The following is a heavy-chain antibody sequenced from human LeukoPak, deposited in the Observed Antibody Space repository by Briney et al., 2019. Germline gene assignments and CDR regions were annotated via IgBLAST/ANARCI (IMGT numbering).Heavy chain of an antibody. V-gene: IGHV3-72*01. D-gene: IGHD3-16*01. Sequence: GGSLRLSCAASGLTFSAHYMDWVRQAPGKGLEWVGRSRNKADSYTTEYAASVEGRFTISRDDSKNSLFLQMSRLKTEDTAVYYCANFFGDNFGYWGEGPLVTVSS. CDR1: GLTFSAHY. CDR2: SRNKADSYTT. J-gene: IGHJ4*02. CDR3: ANFFGDNFGY.